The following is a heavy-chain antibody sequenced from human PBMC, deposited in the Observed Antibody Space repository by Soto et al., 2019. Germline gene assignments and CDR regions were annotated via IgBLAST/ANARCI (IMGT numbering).Heavy chain of an antibody. D-gene: IGHD6-13*01. CDR3: ASAGIAAAGPPQAYYYYYGMDV. V-gene: IGHV1-46*01. J-gene: IGHJ6*02. Sequence: ASVKVSCKASGYTFTSYYMHWVRQAPGQGLEWMGIINPSGGSTSYAQKFQGRVTMTRDTSTSTVYMELSSLRSEDTAVYYCASAGIAAAGPPQAYYYYYGMDVWGQGTTVTVSS. CDR1: GYTFTSYY. CDR2: INPSGGST.